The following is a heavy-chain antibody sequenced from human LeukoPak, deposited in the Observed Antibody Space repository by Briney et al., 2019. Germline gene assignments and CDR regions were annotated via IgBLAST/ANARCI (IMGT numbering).Heavy chain of an antibody. J-gene: IGHJ4*02. CDR1: GGSISSGGYY. CDR2: IYYSGST. Sequence: SETLSLTCTVSGGSISSGGYYWSWIRQHPGKGLEWIGYIYYSGSTYYNPSLKSRVTISVDTSKNQFSLKLSSVTAADTAVYYCARHASNLRGPPHYLDYWGQGTLVTVSS. V-gene: IGHV4-31*03. D-gene: IGHD2-2*01. CDR3: ARHASNLRGPPHYLDY.